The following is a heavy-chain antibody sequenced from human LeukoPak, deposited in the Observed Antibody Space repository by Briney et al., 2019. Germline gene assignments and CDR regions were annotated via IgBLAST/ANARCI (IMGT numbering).Heavy chain of an antibody. CDR2: ISSSSSYI. D-gene: IGHD2-2*01. J-gene: IGHJ6*04. CDR3: ARARDCSSTSCYDYYYYYGMDV. CDR1: GFTFSSYS. Sequence: GGSLRLSCAASGFTFSSYSMNWVRQAPGKGLEWVSSISSSSSYIYYADSVKGRFTISRDNAENSLYLQMNSLRAEDTAVYYCARARDCSSTSCYDYYYYYGMDVWGKGTTVTVSS. V-gene: IGHV3-21*01.